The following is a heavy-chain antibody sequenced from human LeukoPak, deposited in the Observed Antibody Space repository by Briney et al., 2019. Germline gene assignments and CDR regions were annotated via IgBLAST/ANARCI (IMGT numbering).Heavy chain of an antibody. Sequence: GGSLRLSCAASGFTFNTYSMNWVRQAPGKGLEWVSSISSSDTYIHYADSVKGRFTISRDNAKNSLYLQMNSLRAEDTAVYYCARDRRGYSYGRRTFDYWGQGTLVTVSS. J-gene: IGHJ4*02. D-gene: IGHD5-18*01. CDR3: ARDRRGYSYGRRTFDY. CDR1: GFTFNTYS. CDR2: ISSSDTYI. V-gene: IGHV3-21*01.